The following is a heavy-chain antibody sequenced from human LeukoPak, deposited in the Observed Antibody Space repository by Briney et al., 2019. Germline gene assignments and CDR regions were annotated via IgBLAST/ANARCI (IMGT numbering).Heavy chain of an antibody. CDR3: ARGHGAYSSVPYRYYGMDV. J-gene: IGHJ6*02. V-gene: IGHV3-66*01. D-gene: IGHD3-22*01. Sequence: GGSLRLSCAASGFTVSDTYMTWVRQAPGKGLEWVSVMYGGGSTYYADSVKGRFVISRDGPTNTLYLQMNSLRAEDTAVYYCARGHGAYSSVPYRYYGMDVWGQGTMVAVSS. CDR2: MYGGGST. CDR1: GFTVSDTY.